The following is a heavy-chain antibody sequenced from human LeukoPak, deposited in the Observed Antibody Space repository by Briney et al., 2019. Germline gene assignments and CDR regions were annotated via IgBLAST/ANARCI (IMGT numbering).Heavy chain of an antibody. Sequence: ASVTVSCKASGYTFTSYGISWVRQAPGQGLEWMGWISAYNGNTNYAQKLQGRVTMTTDTSTSTAYMELRSLRSDDTPVYYCARDFYGSSWRPNWFDHWGQGTLVTVSS. CDR3: ARDFYGSSWRPNWFDH. J-gene: IGHJ5*02. CDR1: GYTFTSYG. V-gene: IGHV1-18*01. CDR2: ISAYNGNT. D-gene: IGHD6-13*01.